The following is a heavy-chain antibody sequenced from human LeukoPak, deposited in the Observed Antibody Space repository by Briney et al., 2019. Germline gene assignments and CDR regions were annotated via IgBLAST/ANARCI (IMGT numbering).Heavy chain of an antibody. CDR3: ARDQRPLVVTDTHYGMDV. J-gene: IGHJ6*02. Sequence: GGSLRSSCAASGFTFSSYGMHWVRQAPGKGLEWVAVIWYDGSNKYYADSVKGRFTISRDNSKNTLYLQTNSLRAEDTAVYYCARDQRPLVVTDTHYGMDVWGQGTTVTVSS. CDR2: IWYDGSNK. V-gene: IGHV3-33*08. CDR1: GFTFSSYG. D-gene: IGHD2-21*02.